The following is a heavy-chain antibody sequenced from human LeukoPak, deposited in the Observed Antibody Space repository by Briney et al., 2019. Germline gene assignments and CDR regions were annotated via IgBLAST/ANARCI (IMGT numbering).Heavy chain of an antibody. D-gene: IGHD1-26*01. CDR2: FDPEDGET. CDR3: AADRLVGAYLEDAFDI. CDR1: GYTLTELS. J-gene: IGHJ3*02. V-gene: IGHV1-24*01. Sequence: ASVKVSRKVSGYTLTELSMHWVRQAPGKGLEWMGGFDPEDGETIYAQKFQGRVTMTEDTSTDTAYMELSSLRSEDTAVYYCAADRLVGAYLEDAFDIWGQGTMVTVSS.